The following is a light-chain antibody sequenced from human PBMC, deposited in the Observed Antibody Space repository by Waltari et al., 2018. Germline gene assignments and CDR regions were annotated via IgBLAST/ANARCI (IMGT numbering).Light chain of an antibody. J-gene: IGKJ3*01. Sequence: DIVMTQSPDSLAVSLGERATINCTSPPSILWSSNNRNYLAWYHQRPGQPPKLLIYWASTRESGVPDRFSGSGSGTDFTLTISSLQAEDVGVYYCQQYYSTPFTFGPGTKVDI. V-gene: IGKV4-1*01. CDR3: QQYYSTPFT. CDR2: WAS. CDR1: PSILWSSNNRNY.